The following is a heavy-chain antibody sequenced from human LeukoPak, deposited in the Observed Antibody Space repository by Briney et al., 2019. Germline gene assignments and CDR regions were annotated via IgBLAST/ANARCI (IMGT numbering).Heavy chain of an antibody. V-gene: IGHV1-8*01. CDR3: ARGPPNWGYDY. Sequence: GASVKVSRKASGYTFTSYDINWVRQATGQGPEWMGWMSSNSGDTGYAQNFQGRVTMTRDTSISTAYMELSSLRSEDTAVYYCARGPPNWGYDYWGQGTLVTVSS. J-gene: IGHJ4*02. CDR1: GYTFTSYD. CDR2: MSSNSGDT. D-gene: IGHD7-27*01.